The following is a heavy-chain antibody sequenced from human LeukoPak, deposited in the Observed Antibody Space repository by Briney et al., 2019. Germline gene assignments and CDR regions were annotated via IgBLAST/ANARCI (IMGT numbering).Heavy chain of an antibody. V-gene: IGHV4-34*01. CDR3: ARGRDGYNLFDY. Sequence: SETLSLTCAVYGGSFSGYYWSWIRQPPGKGLEWIGEINHSGSTNYNPSLKSRVTISVDTSKNQFSLKLSSVTAADTAVYYCARGRDGYNLFDYWGQGTLVTVSS. CDR2: INHSGST. CDR1: GGSFSGYY. D-gene: IGHD5-24*01. J-gene: IGHJ4*02.